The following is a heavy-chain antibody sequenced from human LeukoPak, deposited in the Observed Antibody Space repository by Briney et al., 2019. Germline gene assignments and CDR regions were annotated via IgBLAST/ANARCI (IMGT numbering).Heavy chain of an antibody. CDR1: GYTFTGYY. D-gene: IGHD2-15*01. V-gene: IGHV1-2*02. CDR3: ARTYCSGGSCYSPHHNFDY. Sequence: ASVKVSCKASGYTFTGYYMHWVRQAPGQGLEWMGWINPNSGGTNYAQKFQGGVTMTRDTSISTAYMELSRLRSDDTAVYYCARTYCSGGSCYSPHHNFDYWGQGTLVTVSS. CDR2: INPNSGGT. J-gene: IGHJ4*02.